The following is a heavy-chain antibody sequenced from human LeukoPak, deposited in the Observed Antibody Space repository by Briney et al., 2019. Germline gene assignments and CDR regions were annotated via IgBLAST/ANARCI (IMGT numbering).Heavy chain of an antibody. CDR3: ARDQDYGDYWLDP. CDR1: GYTFTGYF. CDR2: INPNNGGT. D-gene: IGHD4-17*01. V-gene: IGHV1-2*02. Sequence: VASVKVSCKASGYTFTGYFMHWVRQAPGQGLEWMGWINPNNGGTKYAQKFQGRVTMTRDTSISTAYMELSSLRSDDTAVYYCARDQDYGDYWLDPWGQGTLVTVSS. J-gene: IGHJ5*02.